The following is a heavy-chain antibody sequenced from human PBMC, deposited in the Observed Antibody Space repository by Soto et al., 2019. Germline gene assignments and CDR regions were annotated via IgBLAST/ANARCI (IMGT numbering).Heavy chain of an antibody. CDR2: SHQSGNT. J-gene: IGHJ4*02. Sequence: QVQLQESGPGLVKPSGTLSLTCAVSGVSISSHDWWTWVRQPPGKGLEWIGESHQSGNTNYNSSLESRVTISVDKSKNQFSLNLSSVTVADTAVYYCATRDTSGFYWGQGTLVTVSS. CDR3: ATRDTSGFY. V-gene: IGHV4-4*02. D-gene: IGHD6-25*01. CDR1: GVSISSHDW.